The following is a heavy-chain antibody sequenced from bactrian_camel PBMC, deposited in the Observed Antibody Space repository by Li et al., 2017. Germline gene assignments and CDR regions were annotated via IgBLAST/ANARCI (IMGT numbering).Heavy chain of an antibody. CDR1: GFALNRYI. CDR3: AADAVCSVVGCCGY. V-gene: IGHV3S40*01. CDR2: VSDGDGRT. Sequence: VQLVESGGGLVQPGGALRLSCAASGFALNRYIMTWVRQAAGKGLEWLSMVSDGDGRTYYADSVKGRFTISEDNDKNTTVYLQMDSLKPEDTGVYYCAADAVCSVVGCCGYWGQGTQVTVS. J-gene: IGHJ4*01. D-gene: IGHD5*01.